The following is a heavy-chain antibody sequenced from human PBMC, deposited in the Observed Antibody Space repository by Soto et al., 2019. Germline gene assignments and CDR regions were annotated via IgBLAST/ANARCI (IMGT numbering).Heavy chain of an antibody. J-gene: IGHJ5*02. CDR1: GGAISGYY. Sequence: PEETLSLTCTVTGGAISGYYWTWIRQSDGEGLEWIGRIYSSGSTNYNPSLKSRVTISLDTSMNYFSLRLSSVTAADTAVYYCARGQRFSDWFDPWGQGTLVTVSS. CDR2: IYSSGST. CDR3: ARGQRFSDWFDP. D-gene: IGHD3-3*01. V-gene: IGHV4-4*07.